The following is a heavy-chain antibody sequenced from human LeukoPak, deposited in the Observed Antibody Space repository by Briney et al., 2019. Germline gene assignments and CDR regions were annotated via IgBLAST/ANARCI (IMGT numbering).Heavy chain of an antibody. CDR1: GGSISSGDYY. J-gene: IGHJ4*02. D-gene: IGHD2-2*01. V-gene: IGHV4-30-4*01. CDR2: IYYSGST. CDR3: ARARRPIVVVPAGRYYFAY. Sequence: SETLSLTCTVSGGSISSGDYYWSWIRQPPGKVLEWIGYIYYSGSTYYNPSLKSRVTISVDTSKNQFSLKLTSVTAADTAVYSCARARRPIVVVPAGRYYFAYWGQGTLVTVYS.